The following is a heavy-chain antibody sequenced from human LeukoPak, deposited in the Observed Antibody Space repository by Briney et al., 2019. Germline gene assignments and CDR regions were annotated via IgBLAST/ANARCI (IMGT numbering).Heavy chain of an antibody. V-gene: IGHV4-34*01. J-gene: IGHJ5*02. CDR1: GGSFSGYY. Sequence: PSETLSLTCAVYGGSFSGYYWSWIRQPPGKGLEWIGEINHGGSTNYNPSLKSRVTISVDTSKNQFSLKLSSVTAADTAVYYCARRYRVLDPWGQGTLVTVSS. D-gene: IGHD1-1*01. CDR2: INHGGST. CDR3: ARRYRVLDP.